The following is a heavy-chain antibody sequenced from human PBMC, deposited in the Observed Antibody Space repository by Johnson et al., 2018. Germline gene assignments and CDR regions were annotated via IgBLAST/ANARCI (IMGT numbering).Heavy chain of an antibody. CDR1: GFIFSSYS. Sequence: QLVESGGGLVQPGGSLRLSCEVSGFIFSSYSMNWVRKPPGKGLEWVSYISVSSSTIYYADSVKGRFTISRDNAKNSLYLQMNSLRDEDTAVYYCARNDVGTFDIWGQGTTVTVSS. D-gene: IGHD1-1*01. CDR2: ISVSSSTI. J-gene: IGHJ3*02. CDR3: ARNDVGTFDI. V-gene: IGHV3-48*02.